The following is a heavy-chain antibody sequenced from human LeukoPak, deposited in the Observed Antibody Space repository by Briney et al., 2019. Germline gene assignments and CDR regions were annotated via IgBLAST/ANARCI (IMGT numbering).Heavy chain of an antibody. Sequence: ASVKVSCKASGYTFTGYYMHWVRQAPGQGLEWMGRINPNSGGTNYAQEFQGRVTMTRDTSISTAYMELSRLRSDDTAVYYCAGLITYYDILTGYYNDYWGQGTLVTVSS. V-gene: IGHV1-2*06. CDR3: AGLITYYDILTGYYNDY. CDR2: INPNSGGT. CDR1: GYTFTGYY. D-gene: IGHD3-9*01. J-gene: IGHJ4*02.